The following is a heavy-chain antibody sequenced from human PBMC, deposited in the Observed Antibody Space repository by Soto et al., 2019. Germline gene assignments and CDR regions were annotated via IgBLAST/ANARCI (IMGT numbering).Heavy chain of an antibody. CDR3: AKDQDIVVVPAAIAPMDV. V-gene: IGHV3-23*01. CDR2: ISGSGGST. Sequence: GGSLRLSCAASGFTFSSYAMSWVRQAPGKGLEWVSAISGSGGSTYYADSVKGRFTISRDNSKNTLYLQMNSLRAEDTAVYYCAKDQDIVVVPAAIAPMDVWGQGTTVTVSS. CDR1: GFTFSSYA. J-gene: IGHJ6*02. D-gene: IGHD2-2*01.